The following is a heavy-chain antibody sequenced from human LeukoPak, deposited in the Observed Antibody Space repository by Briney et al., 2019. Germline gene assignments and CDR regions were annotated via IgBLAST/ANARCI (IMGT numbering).Heavy chain of an antibody. CDR3: AIPYDSSGYYYGDAFDI. J-gene: IGHJ3*02. D-gene: IGHD3-22*01. Sequence: GGSLTLSCAASGFTFSSYGMHWVRQAPAKGLERVAFIRYDGSNKYYADSVKGRFTISRDNSKNTLYLQMNSLRAEDTAVYYCAIPYDSSGYYYGDAFDIWGQGTMVTVSS. V-gene: IGHV3-30*02. CDR1: GFTFSSYG. CDR2: IRYDGSNK.